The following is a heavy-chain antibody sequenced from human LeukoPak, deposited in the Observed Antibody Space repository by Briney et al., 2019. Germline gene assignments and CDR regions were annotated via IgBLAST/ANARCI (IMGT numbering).Heavy chain of an antibody. CDR1: GFTFGDYG. CDR3: ATMQWLEGVDWFDP. V-gene: IGHV3-30*02. D-gene: IGHD6-19*01. CDR2: IRYDESNK. Sequence: PGGSLRLSCTASGFTFGDYGVNWVRQAPGKGLEWVAFIRYDESNKFYADSVKGRFTISRDNSKNILFLQMNSLRAEDTAVYYCATMQWLEGVDWFDPWGQGTLVTVSS. J-gene: IGHJ5*02.